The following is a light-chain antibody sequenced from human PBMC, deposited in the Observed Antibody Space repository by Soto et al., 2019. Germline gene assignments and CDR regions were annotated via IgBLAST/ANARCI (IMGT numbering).Light chain of an antibody. Sequence: QSVLTQPASLSGSPGQSITISCTGTSSDIGAYDYVSWFQQHPGKAPKLMISEVNNRPSGVSNRFSASKSGLTASLTISGLQAEDEADYYCTAFSANRVYLFGPGTKVTVL. CDR2: EVN. CDR3: TAFSANRVYL. J-gene: IGLJ1*01. V-gene: IGLV2-14*01. CDR1: SSDIGAYDY.